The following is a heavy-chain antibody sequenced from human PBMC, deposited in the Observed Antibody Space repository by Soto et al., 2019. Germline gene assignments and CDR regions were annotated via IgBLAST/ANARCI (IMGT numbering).Heavy chain of an antibody. CDR2: VYYSGST. J-gene: IGHJ4*02. V-gene: IGHV4-39*01. CDR3: ARRRGTGLDY. D-gene: IGHD3-10*01. Sequence: PSETLSLTCTVSGGSISTSAYYWDWVCHPPGKGLEWIGSVYYSGSTFYSPTLKSPVSIAIDTSKNQFFLRLNPVTAAETTVYYCARRRGTGLDYWGQGTLVTVSS. CDR1: GGSISTSAYY.